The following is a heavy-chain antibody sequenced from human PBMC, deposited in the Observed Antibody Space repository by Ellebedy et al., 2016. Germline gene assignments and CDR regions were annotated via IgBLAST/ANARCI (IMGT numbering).Heavy chain of an antibody. V-gene: IGHV1-69*13. J-gene: IGHJ5*02. CDR1: GGTFSSYA. CDR3: ARGGVYEGATPLFNP. Sequence: SVKVSXKASGGTFSSYAISWVRQAPGQGLEWMGGIIPIFGTANYAQKFQGRVTITADESTSTAYMELSSLRSEDTAVYYCARGGVYEGATPLFNPWGQGTLVTVSS. CDR2: IIPIFGTA. D-gene: IGHD1-26*01.